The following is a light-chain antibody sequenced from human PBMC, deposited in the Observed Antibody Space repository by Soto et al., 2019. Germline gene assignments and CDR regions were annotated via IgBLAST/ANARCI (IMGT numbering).Light chain of an antibody. J-gene: IGKJ1*01. CDR1: QDISDH. CDR2: GAS. CDR3: QKYDRTPRT. V-gene: IGKV1-27*01. Sequence: DFQMTQSPSSLSGSVGDRVTITCRASQDISDHLAWYQHKPGKVPELLIYGASTLQSGVPSRFSGGGSGTDFTLTISSLQPEDVATYYCQKYDRTPRTFGQGTKVELK.